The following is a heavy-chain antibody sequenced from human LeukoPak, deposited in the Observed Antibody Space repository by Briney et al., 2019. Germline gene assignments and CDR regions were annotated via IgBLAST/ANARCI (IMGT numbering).Heavy chain of an antibody. CDR2: IYYSGST. CDR3: ARMYYYDSSGHYGYNWFDP. D-gene: IGHD3-22*01. Sequence: SETLSLTCTVSGGSISTSGFYWGWIRQPPGTGLEWIGTIYYSGSTYYNPSLKSRVTVSVDMSKNQFSLRLTSVTAADTAVYYCARMYYYDSSGHYGYNWFDPWGQGTLVTVSS. CDR1: GGSISTSGFY. J-gene: IGHJ5*02. V-gene: IGHV4-39*01.